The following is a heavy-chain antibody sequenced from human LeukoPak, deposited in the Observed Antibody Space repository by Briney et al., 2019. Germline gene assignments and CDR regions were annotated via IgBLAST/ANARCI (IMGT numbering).Heavy chain of an antibody. Sequence: GASVKVSCKASGGTFSSYAISWVRQAPGQGLEWMGGIIPIFGTANYAQKFQGRVTITTDESTSTAYMELSGLRSEDTAVYYCARASGNYYDSSGYYRTPPRFDYWGQGTLVTVSS. J-gene: IGHJ4*02. V-gene: IGHV1-69*05. CDR3: ARASGNYYDSSGYYRTPPRFDY. CDR1: GGTFSSYA. CDR2: IIPIFGTA. D-gene: IGHD3-22*01.